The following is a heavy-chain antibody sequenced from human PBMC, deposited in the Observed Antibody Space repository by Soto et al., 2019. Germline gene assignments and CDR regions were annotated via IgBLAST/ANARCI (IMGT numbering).Heavy chain of an antibody. Sequence: ESLKSSYKCSVYTFTRNRIVWVHQLHLKGLEFMVIIYPGDSDTRYSPSFQGQVTISADKSISTAYLQWSSLKASDTAMYYCARHNIPYYDYGGGSYRSYTLYYYYGLEGWGPGTTVNVS. V-gene: IGHV5-51*07. CDR2: IYPGDSDT. D-gene: IGHD3-16*02. CDR3: ARHNIPYYDYGGGSYRSYTLYYYYGLEG. J-gene: IGHJ6*02. CDR1: VYTFTRNR.